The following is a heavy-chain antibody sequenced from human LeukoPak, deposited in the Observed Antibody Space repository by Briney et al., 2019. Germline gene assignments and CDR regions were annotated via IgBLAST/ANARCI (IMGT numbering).Heavy chain of an antibody. J-gene: IGHJ6*03. D-gene: IGHD2-2*01. CDR3: AREAYCSTTSCLLGGYYYYYMDV. CDR1: GFTFSSYE. V-gene: IGHV3-48*03. CDR2: ISSSGNTI. Sequence: GGSLRLSCAASGFTFSSYEMNWVRQAPGKGLEWDSYISSSGNTIYYADSVKGRFTISRDNAKNSLYLQMNSLRAEDTAVYYCAREAYCSTTSCLLGGYYYYYMDVWGKGTTVTVSS.